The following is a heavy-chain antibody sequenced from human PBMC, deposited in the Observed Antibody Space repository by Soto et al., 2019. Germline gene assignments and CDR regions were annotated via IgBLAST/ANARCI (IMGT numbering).Heavy chain of an antibody. Sequence: PGGSLRLSCAASGFTFEGYAMHWVRQAPGKGLEWVSGISWNSGSIGYADSVKGRFTISRDNAKNSLYVRMNSLRVEDTALYYCAKDTDRYSSGPFDYWGQGILVTVSS. J-gene: IGHJ4*02. CDR3: AKDTDRYSSGPFDY. CDR2: ISWNSGSI. V-gene: IGHV3-9*01. D-gene: IGHD5-18*01. CDR1: GFTFEGYA.